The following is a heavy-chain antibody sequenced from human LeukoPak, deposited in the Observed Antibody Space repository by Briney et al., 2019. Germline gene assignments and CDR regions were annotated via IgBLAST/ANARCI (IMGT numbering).Heavy chain of an antibody. V-gene: IGHV1-69*13. D-gene: IGHD2-15*01. CDR2: IIPLLSTS. CDR1: GDTFNSYA. Sequence: GASVKVSCKTSGDTFNSYAISWVRQAPGQGLEWMGTIIPLLSTSDYAQKFQDRVTITADESTSTAYMELSSLRSEDTAVYYCARVSEGPHCSGGSCYEDYWGQGTLVTVSS. J-gene: IGHJ4*02. CDR3: ARVSEGPHCSGGSCYEDY.